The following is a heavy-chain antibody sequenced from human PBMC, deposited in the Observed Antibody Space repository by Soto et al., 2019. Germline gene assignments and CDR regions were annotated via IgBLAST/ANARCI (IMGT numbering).Heavy chain of an antibody. CDR1: GFTFSSFA. CDR3: AQGTAVTTGDMAY. CDR2: LTGSGDST. D-gene: IGHD4-17*01. V-gene: IGHV3-23*01. Sequence: EVQLLESWGGLVQPGGSLRLSCAASGFTFSSFAMTWVRQAPGKGLEWVSSLTGSGDSTYYADSVKGRFTISRDNSMNTLYLQMNSLRADETALYYCAQGTAVTTGDMAYWGQGTLVTVSS. J-gene: IGHJ4*02.